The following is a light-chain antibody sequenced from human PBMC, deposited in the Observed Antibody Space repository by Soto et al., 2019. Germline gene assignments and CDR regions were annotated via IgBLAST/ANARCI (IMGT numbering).Light chain of an antibody. CDR3: CSYAGGSTLV. CDR1: SSDLGTYNL. J-gene: IGLJ3*02. CDR2: EAT. Sequence: QAVVTQPASVSGSPGQSITISCTGTSSDLGTYNLVSWYQQHPGKAPKLTIYEATKRPSGVSNRFSGSKSGNTASLTISGLQAEDEADYYCCSYAGGSTLVFGGGTQLTVL. V-gene: IGLV2-23*01.